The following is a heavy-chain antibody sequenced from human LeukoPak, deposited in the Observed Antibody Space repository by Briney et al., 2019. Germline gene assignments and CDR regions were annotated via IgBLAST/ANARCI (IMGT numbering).Heavy chain of an antibody. J-gene: IGHJ4*02. CDR1: GGSISSSNW. CDR2: IYHSGST. V-gene: IGHV4-4*02. Sequence: SETLSLTCAVSGGSISSSNWWSWVRQPPGKGLEWIGEIYHSGSTNYNPSLKSRVTISVDKSKNQSSLKLSSVTAADTAVYYCARGWRLGELSYPFDYWGQGTLVTVSS. CDR3: ARGWRLGELSYPFDY. D-gene: IGHD3-16*02.